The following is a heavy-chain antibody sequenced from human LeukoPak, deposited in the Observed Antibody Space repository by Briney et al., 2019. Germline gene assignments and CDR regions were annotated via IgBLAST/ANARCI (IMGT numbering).Heavy chain of an antibody. CDR3: ARKETATTPGWYY. CDR2: ISGSGGST. CDR1: GFTFSSYA. D-gene: IGHD5-24*01. V-gene: IGHV3-23*01. J-gene: IGHJ4*02. Sequence: GASLRLSCAASGFTFSSYAMSWVRQAPGKGLEWVSAISGSGGSTYYADSVKGRFTISRDNSKNTLYLQMNSLRAEDTAVYYCARKETATTPGWYYWGQGTLVTVSS.